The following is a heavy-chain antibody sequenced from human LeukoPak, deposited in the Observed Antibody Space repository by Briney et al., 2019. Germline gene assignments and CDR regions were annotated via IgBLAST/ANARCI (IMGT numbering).Heavy chain of an antibody. CDR2: INPSGGST. Sequence: ASVKVSCKASGYTFTSYYMHWVRQAPGQGLEWMGIINPSGGSTSYAQKFQGRVTMTTDTSTSTAYMELRSLRSDDTAVYYCARGASTTEYYDFWSGYYTLFDYWGQGTLVTVSS. V-gene: IGHV1-46*01. CDR1: GYTFTSYY. CDR3: ARGASTTEYYDFWSGYYTLFDY. D-gene: IGHD3-3*01. J-gene: IGHJ4*02.